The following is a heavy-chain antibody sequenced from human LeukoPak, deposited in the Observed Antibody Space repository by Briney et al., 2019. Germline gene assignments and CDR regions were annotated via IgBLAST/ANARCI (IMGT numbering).Heavy chain of an antibody. V-gene: IGHV3-30*18. CDR3: AKDRSYSSGWYRGFDY. D-gene: IGHD6-19*01. CDR1: GFTFSSYG. J-gene: IGHJ4*02. CDR2: ISYDGSNK. Sequence: GGPLRLSCAASGFTFSSYGMHWVRQAPGKGLEWVAVISYDGSNKYYADSVKGRFTTSRDNSKNTLYLQMNSLRAEDTAVYYCAKDRSYSSGWYRGFDYWGQGTLVTVSS.